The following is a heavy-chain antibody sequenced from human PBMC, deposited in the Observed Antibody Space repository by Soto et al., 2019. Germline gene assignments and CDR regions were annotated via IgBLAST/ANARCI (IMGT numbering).Heavy chain of an antibody. Sequence: PSETLSLTCTVSGASISRGGYYWSWVRQHPGKGLEWIGFIFYSGSTYYNPSLKSRVIISVDTSKNQFSLRLRSVTAADTAVYYCARADSFYYDNTGYYHFEYWGQGSLVTVSS. CDR2: IFYSGST. D-gene: IGHD3-22*01. CDR3: ARADSFYYDNTGYYHFEY. V-gene: IGHV4-31*03. CDR1: GASISRGGYY. J-gene: IGHJ4*02.